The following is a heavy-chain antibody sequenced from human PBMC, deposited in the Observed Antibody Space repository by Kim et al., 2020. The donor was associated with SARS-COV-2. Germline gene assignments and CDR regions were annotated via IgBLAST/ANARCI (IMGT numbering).Heavy chain of an antibody. CDR3: ARDPRYYDFWSGYYTGIFDY. CDR1: GFTFSSYW. V-gene: IGHV3-7*03. D-gene: IGHD3-3*01. CDR2: IKQDGSEK. J-gene: IGHJ4*02. Sequence: GGSLRLSCAASGFTFSSYWMSWVRQAPGKGLEWVANIKQDGSEKYYVDSVKGRFTISRDNAKNSLYLQMNSLRAEDTAVYYCARDPRYYDFWSGYYTGIFDYWGQGTLVTVSS.